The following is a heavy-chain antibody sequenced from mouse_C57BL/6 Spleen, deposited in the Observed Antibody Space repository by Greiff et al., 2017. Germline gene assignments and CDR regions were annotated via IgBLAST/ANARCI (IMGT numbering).Heavy chain of an antibody. CDR3: ARSGSTMVTTKAMGY. CDR1: GYTFTSYW. J-gene: IGHJ4*01. Sequence: QVQLQQPGAELVKPGASVKMSCKASGYTFTSYWITWVKQRPGQGLEWIGDIYPGSGSTNYNEKFKSKATLTVDTSSSTAYMQLRSLTSEDSAVYYCARSGSTMVTTKAMGYWGQGTSVTVSS. V-gene: IGHV1-55*01. D-gene: IGHD2-2*01. CDR2: IYPGSGST.